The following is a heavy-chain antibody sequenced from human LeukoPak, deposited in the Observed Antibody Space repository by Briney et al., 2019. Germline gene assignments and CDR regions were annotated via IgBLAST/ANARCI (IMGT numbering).Heavy chain of an antibody. CDR2: INPNSGGT. CDR1: GYTFTSNY. CDR3: AREVYRSSSGWYYALDY. V-gene: IGHV1-2*04. J-gene: IGHJ4*02. Sequence: ASVKVSCKASGYTFTSNYMHWVRQAPGQGLEWMGWINPNSGGTNYAQKFQGWVTMTRDTSISTAYMELSRLRSDDTAVYYCAREVYRSSSGWYYALDYWGQGTLVTVSS. D-gene: IGHD6-19*01.